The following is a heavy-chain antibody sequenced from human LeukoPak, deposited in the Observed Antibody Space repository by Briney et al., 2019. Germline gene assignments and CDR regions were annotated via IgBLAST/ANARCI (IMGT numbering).Heavy chain of an antibody. CDR2: INPSGGTR. V-gene: IGHV1-46*01. D-gene: IGHD3-10*01. J-gene: IGHJ4*02. CDR1: GYTFTSYY. Sequence: CKASGYTFTSYYMHWVRQAPGQGLEWMGIINPSGGTRTYAQKFQGRVTMTSDTSTSSINMELSSLRSEDTAVYYCARALAPYGSGSYAFDYWGQGTLVTVSS. CDR3: ARALAPYGSGSYAFDY.